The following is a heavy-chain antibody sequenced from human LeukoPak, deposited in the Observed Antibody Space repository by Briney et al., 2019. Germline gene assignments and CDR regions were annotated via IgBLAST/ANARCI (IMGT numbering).Heavy chain of an antibody. CDR2: ISYDGSNK. V-gene: IGHV3-30*04. CDR1: GFTFSSYA. J-gene: IGHJ4*02. D-gene: IGHD1-7*01. CDR3: ARERELEIDY. Sequence: AGRSLRLSCAASGFTFSSYAMHWVRQAPGKGLEWVAVISYDGSNKYYADSVEGRFTISRDNSKNTLYLQMNSLRAEDTAVYYCARERELEIDYWGQGTLVTVSS.